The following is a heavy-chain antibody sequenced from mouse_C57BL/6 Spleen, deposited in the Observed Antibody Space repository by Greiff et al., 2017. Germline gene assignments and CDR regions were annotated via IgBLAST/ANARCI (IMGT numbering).Heavy chain of an antibody. Sequence: QVQLQQPGAELVKPGASVKLSCKASGYTFTSYWMHWVKQRPGQGLEWIGMIHPNSGSTNYNEKVKSKATLTVDKSSSTAYMQLSSLTSEDSAVYYCPITTVAPYAMDYWGQGTSVTVSS. J-gene: IGHJ4*01. CDR2: IHPNSGST. V-gene: IGHV1-64*01. D-gene: IGHD1-1*01. CDR3: PITTVAPYAMDY. CDR1: GYTFTSYW.